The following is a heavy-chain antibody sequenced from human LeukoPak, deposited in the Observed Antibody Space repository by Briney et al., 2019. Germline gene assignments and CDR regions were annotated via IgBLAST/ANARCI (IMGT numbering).Heavy chain of an antibody. V-gene: IGHV3-13*01. CDR2: IDTAGDT. CDR3: ARVSSGGGESTYFDY. Sequence: GGSLRLSCVASGFTFSSYDMHWVRQATGKGLEWVSAIDTAGDTYYPDSVKGRFTISRENAKNSLYLQKNSLRAGDTAAYYCARVSSGGGESTYFDYWGRGTLVTVSS. CDR1: GFTFSSYD. D-gene: IGHD3-16*01. J-gene: IGHJ4*02.